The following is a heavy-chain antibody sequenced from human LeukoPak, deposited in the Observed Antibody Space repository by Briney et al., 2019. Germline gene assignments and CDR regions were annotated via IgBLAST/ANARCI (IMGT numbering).Heavy chain of an antibody. CDR2: IYPGDSDT. CDR1: GYSFTSYW. Sequence: GESLKISCKGSGYSFTSYWIGWVRQMPRKGLEWMGIIYPGDSDTRYSSSFQGQVTISADKSISTAYLPWSSLKASDTAMYYCARYCLDCTNGLMDVWRQGTTVTVSS. V-gene: IGHV5-51*01. D-gene: IGHD2-8*01. J-gene: IGHJ6*02. CDR3: ARYCLDCTNGLMDV.